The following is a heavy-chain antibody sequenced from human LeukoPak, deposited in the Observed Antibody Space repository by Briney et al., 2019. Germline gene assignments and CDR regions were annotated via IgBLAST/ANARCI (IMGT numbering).Heavy chain of an antibody. CDR2: IYSGGSI. CDR1: GFTVSSNY. CDR3: ARGSAYSH. J-gene: IGHJ4*02. V-gene: IGHV3-66*02. Sequence: GGSLRLSCAASGFTVSSNYMSWVRQAPGKGLEWVSVIYSGGSIYYSDSVKGRVTISRDNSKNMLYLQMSSLRPEDTDVYYCARGSAYSHSGQGTLVTVSS. D-gene: IGHD3-22*01.